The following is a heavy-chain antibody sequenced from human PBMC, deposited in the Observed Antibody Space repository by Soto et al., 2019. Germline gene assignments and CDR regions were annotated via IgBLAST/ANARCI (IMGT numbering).Heavy chain of an antibody. D-gene: IGHD1-26*01. CDR3: ARDAGRVSSSVGWFDH. V-gene: IGHV3-21*03. J-gene: IGHJ5*02. Sequence: PXGSRRLACPAAGFIPRSLTVSWGSQAPGVGLEWVSGISSISHYIYYADSVKGRFTISRDNADNSLYLQMNNLRPEDTAVYYCARDAGRVSSSVGWFDHWGQGTLVTVSS. CDR1: GFIPRSLT. CDR2: ISSISHYI.